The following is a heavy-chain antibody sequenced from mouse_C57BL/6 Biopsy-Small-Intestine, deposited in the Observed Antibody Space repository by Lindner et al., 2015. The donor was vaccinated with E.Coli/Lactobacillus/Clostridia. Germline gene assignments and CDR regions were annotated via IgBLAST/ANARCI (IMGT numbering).Heavy chain of an antibody. CDR2: LILAVLIL. J-gene: IGHJ1*03. V-gene: IGHV1-4*01. Sequence: VQLQESGRELARPGASVKMSCKASGYTFTSYTMHWVNRGLDRVWSGLDTLILAVLILSTIQRFKDKATLTADKSSSTAYMQLSSLTSEDSAVYYCARDWYFDVWGTGTTVTVSS. CDR1: GYTFTSYT. CDR3: ARDWYFDV.